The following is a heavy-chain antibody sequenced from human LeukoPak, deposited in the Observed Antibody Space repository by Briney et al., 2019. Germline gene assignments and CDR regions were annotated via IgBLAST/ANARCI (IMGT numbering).Heavy chain of an antibody. J-gene: IGHJ4*02. V-gene: IGHV3-NL1*01. CDR2: IYYGGST. Sequence: GGSLRLSCAASGFTFSSYSMNWVRQAPGKGLEWVSVIYYGGSTYYADSVKGRFTISRDNSKNTLYLQVNSLRAEDTAVYYCATKPSSGYYLDYWGQGTLVTVSS. CDR1: GFTFSSYS. CDR3: ATKPSSGYYLDY. D-gene: IGHD3-22*01.